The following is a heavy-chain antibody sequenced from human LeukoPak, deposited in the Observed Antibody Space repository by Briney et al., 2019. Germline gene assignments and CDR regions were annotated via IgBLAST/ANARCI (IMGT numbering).Heavy chain of an antibody. J-gene: IGHJ4*02. Sequence: GESLKISCKGSGYSFTTYWIAWVRQMSGKGLEWMGIIYPGDSDTRYSPSFQGQVTISADKSINTAYLQWSTLRASDTAMYYCAREIEYTPTYYFDYWGQGTLVTVSS. V-gene: IGHV5-51*01. CDR1: GYSFTTYW. CDR3: AREIEYTPTYYFDY. CDR2: IYPGDSDT. D-gene: IGHD1-1*01.